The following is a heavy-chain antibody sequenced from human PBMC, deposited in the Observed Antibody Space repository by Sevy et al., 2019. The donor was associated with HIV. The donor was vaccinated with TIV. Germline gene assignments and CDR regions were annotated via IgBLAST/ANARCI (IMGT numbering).Heavy chain of an antibody. CDR3: TTDPSPRSMVRGVIIAGDSFDI. CDR1: GFTFSNAW. CDR2: IKSKTDGGTT. Sequence: GGSLRLSCAASGFTFSNAWMSWVRQAPGKGLEWVGRIKSKTDGGTTDYAAPLKGKFTISRNDSKNTLYLPMNSLKTIDTVVYYWTTDPSPRSMVRGVIIAGDSFDIWGQGTRGTFSS. J-gene: IGHJ3*02. V-gene: IGHV3-15*01. D-gene: IGHD3-10*01.